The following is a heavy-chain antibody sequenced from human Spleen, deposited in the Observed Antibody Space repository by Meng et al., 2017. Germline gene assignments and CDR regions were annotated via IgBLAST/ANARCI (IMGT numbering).Heavy chain of an antibody. V-gene: IGHV3-30*04. J-gene: IGHJ4*02. CDR1: GFSFTNYV. CDR3: AKDLGVVTAALGY. Sequence: GESLKTSCAASGFSFTNYVIHWVRQAPGRGLEWVAVTSYDGTNKYYADSVKGRFTISRDNAKNSLYLQMNSLRAEDTALYYCAKDLGVVTAALGYWGQGTLVTVSS. D-gene: IGHD2-21*02. CDR2: TSYDGTNK.